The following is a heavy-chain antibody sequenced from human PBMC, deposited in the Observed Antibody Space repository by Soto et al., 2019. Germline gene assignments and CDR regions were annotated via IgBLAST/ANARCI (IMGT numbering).Heavy chain of an antibody. CDR3: ARQGIAARPGTDYYYYGMDV. J-gene: IGHJ6*02. D-gene: IGHD6-6*01. V-gene: IGHV3-21*01. CDR1: GFTFSSYN. Sequence: EVQLVESGGGLVKPGGSLRLSCAASGFTFSSYNMNWVRQAPGKGLEWVSSISSSSSYIYYADSVKGRFTISRDNAKNSLYLQMNSLRAEDTAVYYCARQGIAARPGTDYYYYGMDVWGQGTTVTVSS. CDR2: ISSSSSYI.